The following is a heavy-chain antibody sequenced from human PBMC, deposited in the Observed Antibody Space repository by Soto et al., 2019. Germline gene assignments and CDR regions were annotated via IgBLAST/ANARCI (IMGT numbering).Heavy chain of an antibody. Sequence: QVQLVESGGGVVQPGRSLRLSCAASGFTFSSYGMHWVRQAPGKGLEWVAAISYDGSNKYYADSVKGRFTISRDNSKNTLYLQMNSLRAEDTAVYYCAKQLEYYYDSSGYYFGDYWGQGTLVTVSS. D-gene: IGHD3-22*01. CDR3: AKQLEYYYDSSGYYFGDY. V-gene: IGHV3-30*18. CDR1: GFTFSSYG. J-gene: IGHJ4*02. CDR2: ISYDGSNK.